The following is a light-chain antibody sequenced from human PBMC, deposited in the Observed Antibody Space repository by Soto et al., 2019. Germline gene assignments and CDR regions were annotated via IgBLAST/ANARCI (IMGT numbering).Light chain of an antibody. CDR1: QSVTNY. V-gene: IGKV3-11*01. Sequence: TLSFSPGERATLSCRASQSVTNYIAWYQQRPGQAPRLLIYDASNRATGVPARFSGSGSGTDFTLTISDLEPADFGLYYCQQRLNWPPGFGQGTKVDIK. CDR2: DAS. J-gene: IGKJ1*01. CDR3: QQRLNWPPG.